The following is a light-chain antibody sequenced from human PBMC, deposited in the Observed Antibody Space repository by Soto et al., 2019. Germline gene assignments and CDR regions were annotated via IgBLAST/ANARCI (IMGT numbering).Light chain of an antibody. CDR1: QSVNSY. Sequence: EIVLTQSPATLSLSPGERATLSCRASQSVNSYLAWYQQKPGQAPRLLIYDASNRATGIPARFSGSGSGTNFTLTISSLEPEEFAVYYCQQRSNWPPSITFGQGTRLEIK. V-gene: IGKV3-11*01. CDR3: QQRSNWPPSIT. J-gene: IGKJ5*01. CDR2: DAS.